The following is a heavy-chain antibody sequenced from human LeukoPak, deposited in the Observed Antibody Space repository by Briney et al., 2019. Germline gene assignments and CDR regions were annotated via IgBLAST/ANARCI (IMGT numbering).Heavy chain of an antibody. D-gene: IGHD5-18*01. CDR3: ARGQYSYGSMYNWFDP. V-gene: IGHV1-2*02. J-gene: IGHJ5*02. CDR2: MNPKSGVT. CDR1: GYTFTGYY. Sequence: ASVKVSCKASGYTFTGYYMHWVRQAPGQGLEWMGWMNPKSGVTNYAQKFQGRVTMTRDTSISTAYMELSRLTYDDTAVYYCARGQYSYGSMYNWFDPWGQGTLVTVSS.